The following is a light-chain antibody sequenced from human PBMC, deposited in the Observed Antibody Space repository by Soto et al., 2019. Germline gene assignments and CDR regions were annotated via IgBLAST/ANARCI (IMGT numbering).Light chain of an antibody. CDR2: EVT. Sequence: QSVLTHPASVSGSPGHSITICCSGTRGDIRAYDYVSWYQQHPGNAPKLLVYEVTNRPSGVSDRFSGSTSGNTASLTISGLHAEDEADYYCNSYTNSSAVVFGGGAKVTVL. CDR3: NSYTNSSAVV. V-gene: IGLV2-14*01. CDR1: RGDIRAYDY. J-gene: IGLJ2*01.